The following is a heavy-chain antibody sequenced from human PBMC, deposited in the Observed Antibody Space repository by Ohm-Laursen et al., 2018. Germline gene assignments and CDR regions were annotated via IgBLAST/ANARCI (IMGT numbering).Heavy chain of an antibody. J-gene: IGHJ1*01. CDR3: ARDRYDDTSGYFQH. Sequence: SLRLSCAASGFTFGTYAMHWVRHVAGKGLEWVSSISWNSNTVDYAASVKGRFTISRDNAKNSLYLQMNSLRAEDTALYYCARDRYDDTSGYFQHWGQGTLITVSS. CDR2: ISWNSNTV. V-gene: IGHV3-9*01. CDR1: GFTFGTYA. D-gene: IGHD3-16*01.